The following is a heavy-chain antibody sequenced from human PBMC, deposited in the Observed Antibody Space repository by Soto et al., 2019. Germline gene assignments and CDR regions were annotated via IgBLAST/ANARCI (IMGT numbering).Heavy chain of an antibody. J-gene: IGHJ6*02. Sequence: PGGSLRLSCAASGFTFSSYSMNWVRQAPGKRLESLSSISSSSSYIYYADSVKGRFTISRDNAKNSLYLQMNSLRAEDTAVYYCARRSSWFGSDYYGMDVWGQGTTVTVSS. CDR2: ISSSSSYI. V-gene: IGHV3-21*01. D-gene: IGHD6-13*01. CDR3: ARRSSWFGSDYYGMDV. CDR1: GFTFSSYS.